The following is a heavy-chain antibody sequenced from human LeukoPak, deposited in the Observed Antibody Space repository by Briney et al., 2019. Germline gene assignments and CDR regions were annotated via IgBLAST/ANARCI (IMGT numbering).Heavy chain of an antibody. J-gene: IGHJ4*02. CDR3: ATYNWGYDVDY. CDR2: ISPDGRET. V-gene: IGHV3-74*01. CDR1: GFTFSDHY. D-gene: IGHD1-20*01. Sequence: GGSLRLSCAASGFTFSDHYIDWVRQTPEKGLVWVSGISPDGRETRYADSVKGRFIISRDNAKYTLYLQMNSLRADDTAVYYCATYNWGYDVDYWGEGSLVTVSS.